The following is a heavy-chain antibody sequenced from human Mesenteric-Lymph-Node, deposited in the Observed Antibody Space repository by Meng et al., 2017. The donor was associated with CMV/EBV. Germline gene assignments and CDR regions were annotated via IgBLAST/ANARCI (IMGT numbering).Heavy chain of an antibody. D-gene: IGHD3-9*01. J-gene: IGHJ4*02. CDR3: ARGSSYDILTGYFDY. Sequence: QGPLHQWRAGLLKPSETLSVTCAVYGGSFSGYYWNWIRQSPEKGLEWIGEINHSGSTTYNPSFTSRIIISVDTSTNQISLNMSSVTAADTAVYYCARGSSYDILTGYFDYWGQGALVTVSS. CDR1: GGSFSGYY. CDR2: INHSGST. V-gene: IGHV4-34*01.